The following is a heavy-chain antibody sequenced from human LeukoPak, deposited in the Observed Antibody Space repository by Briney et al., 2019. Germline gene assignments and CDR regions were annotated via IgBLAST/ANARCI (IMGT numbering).Heavy chain of an antibody. J-gene: IGHJ6*02. CDR1: GYSFTSYW. Sequence: GESLKISCKGSGYSFTSYWIGWVRQMPGKGLEWMGIIYPGDSDTRYSSSFQGQVTISADKSISTAYLQWSSLKASDTAMYYCARLRGSGSYSYYYGMDVWGQGTTVTVSS. V-gene: IGHV5-51*01. CDR2: IYPGDSDT. D-gene: IGHD3-10*01. CDR3: ARLRGSGSYSYYYGMDV.